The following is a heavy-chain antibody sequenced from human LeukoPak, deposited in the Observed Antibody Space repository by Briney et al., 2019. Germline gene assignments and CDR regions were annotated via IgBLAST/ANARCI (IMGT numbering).Heavy chain of an antibody. D-gene: IGHD2-8*01. CDR3: AKSLYPDAYDI. J-gene: IGHJ3*02. V-gene: IGHV3-30*02. CDR2: VRFDGGDK. CDR1: GFTFRSHD. Sequence: GGSLRLSCAASGFTFRSHDMHWVRQAPGKGLEWVTFVRFDGGDKKYADSVKGRFTISRDNSKNTLSLQMISLRAEDTAVYYCAKSLYPDAYDIWGQGTMVTVS.